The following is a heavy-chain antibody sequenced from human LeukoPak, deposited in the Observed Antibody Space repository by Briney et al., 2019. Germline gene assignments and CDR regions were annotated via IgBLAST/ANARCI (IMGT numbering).Heavy chain of an antibody. CDR2: INGRGSST. CDR3: AKAETMTQRGYFDY. CDR1: GFTFSNYA. J-gene: IGHJ4*02. V-gene: IGHV3-23*01. Sequence: GGSLRLSCLTSGFTFSNYAMNWVRQAPGKGLEWVSGINGRGSSTYYADSVEGRCTISRDISKKTLYLQLNTLRAEDTAVYYCAKAETMTQRGYFDYWGQGTLVTVSS. D-gene: IGHD1-1*01.